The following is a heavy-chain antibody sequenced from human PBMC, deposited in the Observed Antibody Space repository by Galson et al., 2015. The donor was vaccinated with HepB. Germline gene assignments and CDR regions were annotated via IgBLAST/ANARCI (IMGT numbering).Heavy chain of an antibody. J-gene: IGHJ4*02. Sequence: SLRLSCAASGFTFSSYGMHWVRQAPGKGLEWVAVISYDGSNKYYADSVKGRFTISRDNSKSTLYLQMNSLRAEDTAVYYCAKGDGSGSYDLGYWGQGTLVTVSS. D-gene: IGHD3-10*01. CDR3: AKGDGSGSYDLGY. CDR1: GFTFSSYG. CDR2: ISYDGSNK. V-gene: IGHV3-30*18.